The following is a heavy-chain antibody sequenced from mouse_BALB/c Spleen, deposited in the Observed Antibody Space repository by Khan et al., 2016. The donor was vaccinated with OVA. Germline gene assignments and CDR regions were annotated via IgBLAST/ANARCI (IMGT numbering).Heavy chain of an antibody. D-gene: IGHD2-3*01. CDR3: SRPVGYYAWFAY. CDR2: IRLKSNNYAT. CDR1: GFTFSNFW. V-gene: IGHV6-6*02. J-gene: IGHJ3*01. Sequence: EVKLEESGGGLVQPGGSMKLSCVASGFTFSNFWMNWVRQSPEKGLEWVAEIRLKSNNYATHYAESVKGRFTISSDDSKSRVYLQRNNLSAEDTGIYYCSRPVGYYAWFAYWGQGTLVTVSA.